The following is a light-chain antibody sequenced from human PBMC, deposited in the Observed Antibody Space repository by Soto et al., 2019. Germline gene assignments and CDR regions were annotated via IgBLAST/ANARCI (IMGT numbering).Light chain of an antibody. V-gene: IGLV7-46*01. CDR1: TGAVTSNHH. J-gene: IGLJ2*01. CDR2: DTS. CDR3: LLSYTAALG. Sequence: QAVVTQEPSLTVSPGGTVTLTCGSSTGAVTSNHHPYGFQQKAGQAPRTLIYDTSNTNSCTPARFSGSLLGDKAALTLSGAQPEDEAQSYCLLSYTAALGFCGGTKMTGL.